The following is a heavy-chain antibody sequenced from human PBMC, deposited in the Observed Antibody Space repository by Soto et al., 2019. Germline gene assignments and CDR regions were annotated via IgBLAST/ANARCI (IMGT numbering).Heavy chain of an antibody. CDR3: ARAPVTRGSSPNYFDY. CDR1: GFTFSSYA. Sequence: QVQLVESGGGVVQPGRSLRLSCAASGFTFSSYAMHWVRQAPGKGLEWVAVISYDGSNKYYADSVKGRFTISRDNSKNTLYLQMNSLRAEDTAVYYCARAPVTRGSSPNYFDYWGQGTLVTVSS. J-gene: IGHJ4*02. D-gene: IGHD6-6*01. CDR2: ISYDGSNK. V-gene: IGHV3-30-3*01.